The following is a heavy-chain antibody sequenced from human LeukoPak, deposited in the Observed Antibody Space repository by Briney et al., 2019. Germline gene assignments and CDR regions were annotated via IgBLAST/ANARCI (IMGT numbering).Heavy chain of an antibody. CDR3: ASLVTSGSGSS. D-gene: IGHD3-10*01. V-gene: IGHV1-69*01. Sequence: SVTVSFTASGRIFIKYSITWVRQAPGQGLEWMGGIMSVFETPTYAQRFQGRVNITADESTRTTYMELHSLTSEDTAVYYCASLVTSGSGSSWGQGTLVTVSS. CDR1: GRIFIKYS. CDR2: IMSVFETP. J-gene: IGHJ4*02.